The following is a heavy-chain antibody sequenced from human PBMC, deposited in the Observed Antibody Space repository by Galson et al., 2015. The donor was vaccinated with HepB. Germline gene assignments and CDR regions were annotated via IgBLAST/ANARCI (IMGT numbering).Heavy chain of an antibody. D-gene: IGHD2-21*02. CDR3: ARGFGGGDRAEYFQH. CDR2: INHSGST. Sequence: SETLSLTCAVYGGSFSGYYWSWIRQPPGKGLEWIGEINHSGSTNYNPSLKSRVTISVDTSKNQFSLKLSSVTAADTAVYYCARGFGGGDRAEYFQHWGQGTLVTVSS. V-gene: IGHV4-34*01. CDR1: GGSFSGYY. J-gene: IGHJ1*01.